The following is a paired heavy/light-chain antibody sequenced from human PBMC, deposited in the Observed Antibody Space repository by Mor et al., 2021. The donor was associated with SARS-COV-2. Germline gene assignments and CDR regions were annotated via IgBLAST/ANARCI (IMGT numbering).Light chain of an antibody. CDR3: QSADSSGTHVV. Sequence: SYELTQPPSVSVSPGQTARITCSGDALPKQYAYWYQQKPGQAPVLVIYKDSERPSGIPERFSGSSSGTTVTLTISGVQAEDEADYYCQSADSSGTHVVFGGGTKLTVL. CDR1: ALPKQY. J-gene: IGLJ2*01. CDR2: KDS. V-gene: IGLV3-25*03.
Heavy chain of an antibody. J-gene: IGHJ4*02. V-gene: IGHV3-30*04. D-gene: IGHD2-15*01. Sequence: QVQLVESGGGVVQPGRSLRLSCAASGFTFSSYAMHWVRQAPGKGLEWVAVISYDGSNKYYADSVKGRFTISRDNSKNTLYLQMNSLRAEDTAVYYCARGVSRSRITVVKGGVYFDYWGQGTLVTVSS. CDR3: ARGVSRSRITVVKGGVYFDY. CDR2: ISYDGSNK. CDR1: GFTFSSYA.